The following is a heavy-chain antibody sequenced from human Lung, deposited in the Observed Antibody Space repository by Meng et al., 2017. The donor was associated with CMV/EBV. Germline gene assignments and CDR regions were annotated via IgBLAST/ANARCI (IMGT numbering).Heavy chain of an antibody. D-gene: IGHD2-2*01. Sequence: GGSLRLXCAASGFTFSTYSMNWVSQAPGKGLEWVSSITSSSSYNYYADSVTGRFTISRDNTKNSLYLQMNSLRAEDTAVYFCARDDCRGGYCSSTSYYYGMDVXGQGXTVTVSS. CDR2: ITSSSSYN. V-gene: IGHV3-21*01. CDR3: ARDDCRGGYCSSTSYYYGMDV. J-gene: IGHJ6*01. CDR1: GFTFSTYS.